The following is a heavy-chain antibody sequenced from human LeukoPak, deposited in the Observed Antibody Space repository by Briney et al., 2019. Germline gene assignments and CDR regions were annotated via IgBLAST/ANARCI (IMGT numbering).Heavy chain of an antibody. D-gene: IGHD6-19*01. Sequence: ASVKVSCKASGYTFTSYGISWVRQAPGQGLEWMGWISTYNGNTNYAQKLQGRVTMTTDTSTSTAYMELRSLRSDDTAVYYCARDVGIAVSGTLGYWGQGTLVAVSS. CDR1: GYTFTSYG. J-gene: IGHJ4*02. CDR3: ARDVGIAVSGTLGY. CDR2: ISTYNGNT. V-gene: IGHV1-18*01.